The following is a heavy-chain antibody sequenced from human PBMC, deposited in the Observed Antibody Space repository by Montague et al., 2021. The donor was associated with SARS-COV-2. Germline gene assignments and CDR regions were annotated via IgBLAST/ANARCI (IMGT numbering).Heavy chain of an antibody. V-gene: IGHV3-48*04. Sequence: SLGLSCAASGFTFSSYGMHWIRQAPGKGLEWVSYISSSGSTIYYADSVKGRFTISRDNAKNSLYLQMNSLRAEDTAVYYCARDGSSSWFNWFDPWGQGTLVTVSS. CDR2: ISSSGSTI. CDR1: GFTFSSYG. D-gene: IGHD6-13*01. J-gene: IGHJ5*02. CDR3: ARDGSSSWFNWFDP.